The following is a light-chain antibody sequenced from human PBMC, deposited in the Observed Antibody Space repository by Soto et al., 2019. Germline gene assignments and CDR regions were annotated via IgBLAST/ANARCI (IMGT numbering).Light chain of an antibody. CDR3: QQYHSPPLT. CDR2: GAM. Sequence: DIVLTQSPGTLSLSPGQGATLSCRASQNIRSNYVAWFQQKPGQAPRLLIYGAMNRATGIPDRFSGSGSGTEFTLTIGSLEPEDFVVYYCQQYHSPPLTFGQGTKVDIK. V-gene: IGKV3-20*01. CDR1: QNIRSNY. J-gene: IGKJ1*01.